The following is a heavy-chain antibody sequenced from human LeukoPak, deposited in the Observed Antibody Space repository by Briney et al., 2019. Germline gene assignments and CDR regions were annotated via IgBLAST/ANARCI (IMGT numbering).Heavy chain of an antibody. CDR1: GYTFTDYY. CDR2: INPNSGGT. Sequence: ASVKVSCKASGYTFTDYYMHWVRQAPGQGLEWMGWINPNSGGTNYAQKFQGRVTLTRDTSISTAYMELSRLTSDDTAVYYCARDRSGPFDSWGQGTLVTVSS. D-gene: IGHD3-10*01. V-gene: IGHV1-2*02. J-gene: IGHJ4*02. CDR3: ARDRSGPFDS.